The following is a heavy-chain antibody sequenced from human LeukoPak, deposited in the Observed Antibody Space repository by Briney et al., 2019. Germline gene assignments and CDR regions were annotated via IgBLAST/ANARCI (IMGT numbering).Heavy chain of an antibody. CDR3: ARRRARRGSGWSSFDAFDI. CDR1: GYTFTSYD. D-gene: IGHD6-19*01. V-gene: IGHV1-8*01. J-gene: IGHJ3*02. CDR2: MNPNSGNT. Sequence: ASVKVSCTASGYTFTSYDINWVRQATGQGLEWMGWMNPNSGNTGYAQKFQGRVTMTRNTSISTAYMELSSLRSEDTAVYYCARRRARRGSGWSSFDAFDIWGQGTMVTVSS.